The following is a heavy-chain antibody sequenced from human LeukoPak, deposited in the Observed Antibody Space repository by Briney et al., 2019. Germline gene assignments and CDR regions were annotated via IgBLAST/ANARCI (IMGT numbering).Heavy chain of an antibody. CDR3: ASSPGPDNWFDP. J-gene: IGHJ5*02. Sequence: ASVKVSCKASGYTFTSYGISWVRQAPGQGLEWMGWISAYNGNTNYAQKLQGRVTITADESTSTAYMELSSLRSEDTAVYYCASSPGPDNWFDPWGQGTLVTVSS. V-gene: IGHV1-18*01. CDR2: ISAYNGNT. CDR1: GYTFTSYG.